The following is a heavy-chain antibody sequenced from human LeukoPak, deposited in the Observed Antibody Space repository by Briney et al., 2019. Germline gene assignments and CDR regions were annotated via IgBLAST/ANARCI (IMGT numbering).Heavy chain of an antibody. V-gene: IGHV1-18*01. D-gene: IGHD3-3*01. Sequence: ASVKVSCKASGYTFTSYGISWMRQAPGQGLEWMGWISAYNGNTNYAQKLQGRVTMTTDTSTSTAYMELRSLRSDDTAVYYCARHPYYAFWSGYFTYYFDYWGQGTLVTVSS. CDR1: GYTFTSYG. CDR3: ARHPYYAFWSGYFTYYFDY. J-gene: IGHJ4*02. CDR2: ISAYNGNT.